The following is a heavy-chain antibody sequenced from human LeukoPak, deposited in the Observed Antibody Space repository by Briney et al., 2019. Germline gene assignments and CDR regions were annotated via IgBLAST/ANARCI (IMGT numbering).Heavy chain of an antibody. J-gene: IGHJ4*02. CDR2: ISGSGGST. CDR1: GFTFSSYG. V-gene: IGHV3-23*01. Sequence: GGSLRLSCAASGFTFSSYGMSWVRQAPGEGLEWVSAISGSGGSTYYADSVKGRFTISRDNAKNSLFLQMNSLRAEDTAVYYCVRDYGGSSPFDYWGQGTLVTVSS. D-gene: IGHD4-23*01. CDR3: VRDYGGSSPFDY.